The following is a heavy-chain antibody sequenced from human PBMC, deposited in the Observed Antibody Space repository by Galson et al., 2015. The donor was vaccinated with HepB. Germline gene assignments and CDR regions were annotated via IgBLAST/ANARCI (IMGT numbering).Heavy chain of an antibody. J-gene: IGHJ5*02. D-gene: IGHD4-23*01. CDR2: INPNSGGT. CDR1: GYTFTGYY. Sequence: SVKVSCKASGYTFTGYYMHWVRQAPGQGLEWMGRINPNSGGTNYAQKFQGRVTMTGDTSISTAYMELSRLRSDDTAVYYCARGGGLYGGWFDPWGQGTLVTVSS. V-gene: IGHV1-2*06. CDR3: ARGGGLYGGWFDP.